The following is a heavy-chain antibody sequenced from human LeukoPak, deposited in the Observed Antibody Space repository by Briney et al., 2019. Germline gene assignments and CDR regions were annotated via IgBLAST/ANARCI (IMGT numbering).Heavy chain of an antibody. CDR1: GYTFTGYY. Sequence: ASVKVSCKASGYTFTGYYMHWVRQAPGQGLEWMGWINPNSGGTNYAQKLQGRVTMTTDTSTSTAYMELRSLRSDDPAVYYCARHPQRSSGFYFSYYYMDVGGKGTTVTISS. V-gene: IGHV1-2*02. CDR2: INPNSGGT. D-gene: IGHD6-19*01. J-gene: IGHJ6*03. CDR3: ARHPQRSSGFYFSYYYMDV.